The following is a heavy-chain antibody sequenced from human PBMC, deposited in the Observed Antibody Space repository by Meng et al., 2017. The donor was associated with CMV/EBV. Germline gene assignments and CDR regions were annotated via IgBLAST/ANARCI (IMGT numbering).Heavy chain of an antibody. J-gene: IGHJ5*02. Sequence: GSLRLSCAVYGGSFSGYYWSWIRQPPGKGLEWIGEINHSGSTNYNPSLKSRLTISVDTSKNQFSLKLSSVTAADTAVYYCARGGRIVVVPAAISRTRNNWFDPWGQGTLVTVSS. CDR3: ARGGRIVVVPAAISRTRNNWFDP. CDR2: INHSGST. V-gene: IGHV4-34*01. CDR1: GGSFSGYY. D-gene: IGHD2-2*02.